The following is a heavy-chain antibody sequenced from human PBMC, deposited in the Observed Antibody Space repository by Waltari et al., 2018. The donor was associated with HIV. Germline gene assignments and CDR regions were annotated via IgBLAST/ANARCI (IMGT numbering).Heavy chain of an antibody. CDR3: ARHCLQKGWLPQLKYYYGMDV. V-gene: IGHV4-39*01. J-gene: IGHJ6*02. CDR1: GGSISSSSYY. Sequence: QQQLQESGPGLVKPSETLSLTCTVSGGSISSSSYYWAWLRQSPGKGLEWIGSLCHSGRTYYSPSCSSGATISGDMSANRFSLKFTAGTATDTAVYFCARHCLQKGWLPQLKYYYGMDVWGQGTTVIVSS. D-gene: IGHD1-1*01. CDR2: LCHSGRT.